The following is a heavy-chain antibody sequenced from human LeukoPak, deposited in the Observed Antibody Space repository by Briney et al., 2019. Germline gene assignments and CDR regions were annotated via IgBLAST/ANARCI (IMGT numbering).Heavy chain of an antibody. CDR2: ISKSGDST. J-gene: IGHJ3*02. Sequence: GALRLSCAASGFTFSSYAMSWVRQAPGKGLEWVSAISKSGDSTFYADSVKGRFTISRDNSQNTLYVQMNSLRAEDTAVYYCAREITIFGVVIKGAFDIWGQGTMVTVSS. D-gene: IGHD3-3*01. V-gene: IGHV3-23*01. CDR3: AREITIFGVVIKGAFDI. CDR1: GFTFSSYA.